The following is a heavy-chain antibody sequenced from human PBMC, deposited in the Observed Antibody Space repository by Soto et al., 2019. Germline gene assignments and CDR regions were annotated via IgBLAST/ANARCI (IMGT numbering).Heavy chain of an antibody. J-gene: IGHJ4*02. CDR1: GGTFSSYA. CDR2: INAGNGNT. Sequence: GASVKVSCKASGGTFSSYAISWVRQAPGQRLEWMGWINAGNGNTKYSQKFQGRVTITRDTSASTAYMELSSLRSEDTAVYYCARESGSYRNWGQGTLVTVSS. CDR3: ARESGSYRN. D-gene: IGHD1-26*01. V-gene: IGHV1-3*01.